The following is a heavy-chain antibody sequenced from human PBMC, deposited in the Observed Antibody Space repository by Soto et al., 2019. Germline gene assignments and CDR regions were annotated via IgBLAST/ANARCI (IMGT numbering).Heavy chain of an antibody. Sequence: SETLSLTCAVYGGSFSAYYWSWVRQPPGKGLEWIGEIIHSESTKYNPSLKSRVTISVDTSEIQFALKLSSVTAADTAVYSCARQRATDGRCEFANYYGMDVWGQGTPVTVSS. J-gene: IGHJ6*02. D-gene: IGHD1-26*01. CDR1: GGSFSAYY. V-gene: IGHV4-34*12. CDR2: IIHSEST. CDR3: ARQRATDGRCEFANYYGMDV.